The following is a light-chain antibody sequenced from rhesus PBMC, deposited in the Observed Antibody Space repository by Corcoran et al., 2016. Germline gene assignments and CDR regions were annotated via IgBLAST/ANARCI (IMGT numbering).Light chain of an antibody. CDR1: QGISSW. V-gene: IGKV1-22*01. Sequence: DIQMTQSPSSLSASVGDTVTITCRASQGISSWLAWYQQKPGKAPKLLLYKAARLQSGVPSRISGSGSGTDFTLTISSLQSEDFATYYGQQYSSRPLTFGGGTKVELK. CDR3: QQYSSRPLT. CDR2: KAA. J-gene: IGKJ4*01.